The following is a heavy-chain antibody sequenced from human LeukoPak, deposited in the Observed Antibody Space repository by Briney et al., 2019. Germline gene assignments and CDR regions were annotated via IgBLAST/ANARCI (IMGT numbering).Heavy chain of an antibody. V-gene: IGHV1-69*13. J-gene: IGHJ6*02. CDR1: GGTFSSYA. CDR3: ANDYGGNRAYYYYGMDV. Sequence: SVKVSCKASGGTFSSYAISWVRQAPGQGLEWMGGIIPIFGTANYAQKFQGRVTITADESTSTAYMELSSLRSEDTAVYYCANDYGGNRAYYYYGMDVWGQGTTVTVSS. CDR2: IIPIFGTA. D-gene: IGHD4-23*01.